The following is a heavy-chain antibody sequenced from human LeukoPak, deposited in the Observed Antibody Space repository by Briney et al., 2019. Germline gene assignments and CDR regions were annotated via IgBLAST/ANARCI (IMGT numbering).Heavy chain of an antibody. CDR1: GYTFTGYY. J-gene: IGHJ4*02. D-gene: IGHD3-22*01. CDR3: ARWPVGFGKYYYDSSGYYQGS. V-gene: IGHV1-2*06. CDR2: INPNSGGT. Sequence: GASVKVSCKASGYTFTGYYMHWVRQAPGQGLEWMGRINPNSGGTNYAQKFQGRVTMTRDMSISTAYMELSRLRSDDMAVYYCARWPVGFGKYYYDSSGYYQGSWGQGTLVTVSS.